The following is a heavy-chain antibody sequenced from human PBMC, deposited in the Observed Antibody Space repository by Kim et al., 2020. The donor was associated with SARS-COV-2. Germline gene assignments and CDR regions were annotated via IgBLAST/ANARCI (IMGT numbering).Heavy chain of an antibody. CDR2: IYYSGST. V-gene: IGHV4-61*01. J-gene: IGHJ4*02. D-gene: IGHD3-22*01. CDR3: ASRIRFRYDSSDPDDY. Sequence: SETLSLTCTVSGGSVSSGSYYWSWIRQPPGKGLEWIGYIYYSGSTNYNPSLKSRVTISVDTSKNQFSLKLSSVTAADTAVYYCASRIRFRYDSSDPDDYWGQGTLVTVSS. CDR1: GGSVSSGSYY.